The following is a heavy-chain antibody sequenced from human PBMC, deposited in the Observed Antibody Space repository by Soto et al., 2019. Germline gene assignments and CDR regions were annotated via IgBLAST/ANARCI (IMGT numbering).Heavy chain of an antibody. Sequence: GGSLRLSCAASGFTFDDYAMHWVRQAPGKGLEWVSGISWNSGSIGYADSVKGRFTISRDNAKNSLYLQMNSLRAEDTALYYCAKDADMITFGGANGFDYWGQGTLVTVSS. CDR1: GFTFDDYA. J-gene: IGHJ4*02. CDR3: AKDADMITFGGANGFDY. CDR2: ISWNSGSI. V-gene: IGHV3-9*01. D-gene: IGHD3-16*01.